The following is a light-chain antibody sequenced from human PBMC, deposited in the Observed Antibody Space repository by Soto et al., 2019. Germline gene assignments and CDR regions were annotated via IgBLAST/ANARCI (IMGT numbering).Light chain of an antibody. CDR1: QSVTSSY. CDR2: DAS. CDR3: QQRSNWPPT. V-gene: IGKV3-11*01. J-gene: IGKJ5*01. Sequence: IVLTQSPGTLSLSPGEPATLSCRASQSVTSSYLAWYQQKPGQAPRLLIYDASNRATGIPARFSGSGSGTDFTLTISSLEPEDFAVYYCQQRSNWPPTFGQGTRLEIK.